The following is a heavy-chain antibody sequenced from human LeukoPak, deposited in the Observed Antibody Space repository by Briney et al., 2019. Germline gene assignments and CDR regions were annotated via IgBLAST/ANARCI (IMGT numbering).Heavy chain of an antibody. CDR1: GFTFSSYA. J-gene: IGHJ4*02. V-gene: IGHV3-30*04. CDR3: AKDGEYYYGSGSYHYRFDY. Sequence: GGFLRLSCAASGFTFSSYAMHWVRQAPGKGLEWVAVISYDGSNKYYADSVKGRFTISRDNSKNTLYLQMNSLRAEDTAVYYCAKDGEYYYGSGSYHYRFDYWGQGTLVTVSS. CDR2: ISYDGSNK. D-gene: IGHD3-10*01.